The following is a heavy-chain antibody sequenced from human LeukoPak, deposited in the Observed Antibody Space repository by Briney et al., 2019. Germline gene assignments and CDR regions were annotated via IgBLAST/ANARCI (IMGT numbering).Heavy chain of an antibody. J-gene: IGHJ4*02. D-gene: IGHD3-9*01. CDR2: FDPEDGET. V-gene: IGHV1-24*01. CDR3: ATGRPTGDILTGYYPLFDY. Sequence: ASVKVSCEVSGYTLTELSMHWVRQAPGKGLEWMGGFDPEDGETIYAQKFQGRVTMTEDTSTDTAYMELSSLRSEDTAVYYCATGRPTGDILTGYYPLFDYWGQGTLVTVSS. CDR1: GYTLTELS.